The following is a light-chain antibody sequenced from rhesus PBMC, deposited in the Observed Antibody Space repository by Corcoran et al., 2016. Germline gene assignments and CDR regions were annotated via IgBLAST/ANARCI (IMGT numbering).Light chain of an antibody. CDR1: QDISSW. Sequence: DIQMTQSPSSLSTSVGDKVTITCRASQDISSWLAWYQQKPGKSPKLLIYQASSLQSGVPSRFSGSGSGTDYTLTLSSLKPEEFATYYCQQGYSTPRTFGQGTKVEI. CDR3: QQGYSTPRT. V-gene: IGKV1-18*01. CDR2: QAS. J-gene: IGKJ1*01.